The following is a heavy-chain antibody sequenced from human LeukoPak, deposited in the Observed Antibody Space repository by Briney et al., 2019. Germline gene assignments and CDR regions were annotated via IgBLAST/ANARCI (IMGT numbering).Heavy chain of an antibody. CDR1: GFTFSSYA. CDR3: AKDGWQQLIMGRFDY. Sequence: GGSLRLSCAASGFTFSSYAMRWVRQAPGKGLEWVSAISGSGGSTYYADSVKGRFTISRDNSKNTLYLQMNSLRAEDTAVYYCAKDGWQQLIMGRFDYWGQGTLVTVSS. J-gene: IGHJ4*02. D-gene: IGHD6-13*01. CDR2: ISGSGGST. V-gene: IGHV3-23*01.